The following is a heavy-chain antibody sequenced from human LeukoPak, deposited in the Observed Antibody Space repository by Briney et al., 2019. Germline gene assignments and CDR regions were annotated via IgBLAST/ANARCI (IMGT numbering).Heavy chain of an antibody. CDR1: EFTFSSYW. V-gene: IGHV3-7*03. CDR2: IKQDGSEK. Sequence: GGSLRLSCAASEFTFSSYWMSWVRQAPGKGLEWVANIKQDGSEKYYVDSVKGRFTISRDNAKNSLYLQMNSLRAEDTAVYYCAGVDSSGYYSLDYWGQGTLVTVSS. CDR3: AGVDSSGYYSLDY. D-gene: IGHD3-22*01. J-gene: IGHJ4*02.